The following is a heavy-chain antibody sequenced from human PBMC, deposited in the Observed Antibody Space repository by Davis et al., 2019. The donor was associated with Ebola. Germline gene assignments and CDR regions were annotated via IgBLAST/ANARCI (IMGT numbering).Heavy chain of an antibody. CDR3: VRGFYGMDV. V-gene: IGHV3-74*01. CDR2: LDSDGSTT. Sequence: GESLKISCAASGFTLSSYLMHWVRQAPGKALVWVSRLDSDGSTTNYADSVKGRFTISRDNAKNTLYLQMNSLRAEDTAVYYCVRGFYGMDVWGQVTPVTVSS. CDR1: GFTLSSYL. J-gene: IGHJ6*02.